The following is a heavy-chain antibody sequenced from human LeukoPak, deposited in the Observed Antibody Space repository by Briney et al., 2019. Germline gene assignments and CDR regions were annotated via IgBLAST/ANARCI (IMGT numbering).Heavy chain of an antibody. J-gene: IGHJ4*02. CDR2: IYPGDSDA. CDR1: GYRFTSYW. D-gene: IGHD6-19*01. Sequence: GESLKISCKGSGYRFTSYWIGWVRQMPGKGLEWMGIIYPGDSDARYSPSFQGQVTISVDKSISTAYLQWNSLKASDTAMYYCARHLGGSGWYFFDYWGQGTLVTVSS. CDR3: ARHLGGSGWYFFDY. V-gene: IGHV5-51*01.